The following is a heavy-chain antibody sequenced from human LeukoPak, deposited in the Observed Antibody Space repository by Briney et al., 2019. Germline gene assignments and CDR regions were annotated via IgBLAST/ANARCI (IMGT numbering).Heavy chain of an antibody. CDR2: ISGSGGST. CDR1: GFTFSSYA. CDR3: AKAGDCSSTSCYSALDYYYYHGMDV. V-gene: IGHV3-23*01. Sequence: GGSLRLSCAASGFTFSSYAMSWVRQAPGKGLEWVSAISGSGGSTYYADSVKGRFTISRDNSKNTLYLQMNSLRAEDTAVYYCAKAGDCSSTSCYSALDYYYYHGMDVWGQGTTVTVSS. J-gene: IGHJ6*02. D-gene: IGHD2-2*01.